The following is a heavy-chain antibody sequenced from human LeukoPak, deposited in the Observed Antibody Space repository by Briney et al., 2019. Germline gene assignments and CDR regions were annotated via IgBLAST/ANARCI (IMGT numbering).Heavy chain of an antibody. Sequence: GGSLRLSCAASGFTFSSYSMNWVRQAPGKGLEWVSYISSSSSTIYYADSVKGRFTISRDNAKNSLYLQMNSLRAEDTAVYYCAGELRPGSSAKAGRAFDIWGQGTMVTVSS. J-gene: IGHJ3*02. CDR1: GFTFSSYS. D-gene: IGHD2-2*01. CDR3: AGELRPGSSAKAGRAFDI. V-gene: IGHV3-48*01. CDR2: ISSSSSTI.